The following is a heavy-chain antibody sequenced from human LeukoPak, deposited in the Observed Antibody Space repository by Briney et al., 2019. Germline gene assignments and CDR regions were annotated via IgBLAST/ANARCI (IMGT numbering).Heavy chain of an antibody. V-gene: IGHV3-23*01. D-gene: IGHD5-12*01. CDR2: ISGGGGGT. CDR1: RFTFSSYA. CDR3: AKEAGYSGYDYPDY. J-gene: IGHJ4*02. Sequence: PGGSLRLSCTASRFTFSSYAMSWVRQAPGKGLEWVSAISGGGGGTYYADSVKGRFTISRDNSKNTLYLQMNSLKAEETAVYYCAKEAGYSGYDYPDYWGQGTLVTVSS.